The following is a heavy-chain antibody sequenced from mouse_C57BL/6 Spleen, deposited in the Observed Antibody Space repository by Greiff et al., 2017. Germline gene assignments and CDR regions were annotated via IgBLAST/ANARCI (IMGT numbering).Heavy chain of an antibody. J-gene: IGHJ2*01. CDR1: GYTFTSYW. CDR2: IDPSDSYT. CDR3: ARGILWFDYFDY. V-gene: IGHV1-69*01. Sequence: QVQLQQPGAELVMPGASVKLSCKASGYTFTSYWMHWVKQRPGQGLEWIGEIDPSDSYTNYNQKFKGKSTLTVDKSSSTAYMQLSSLTSEDSAVYYCARGILWFDYFDYWGQGTTLTVSS. D-gene: IGHD2-2*01.